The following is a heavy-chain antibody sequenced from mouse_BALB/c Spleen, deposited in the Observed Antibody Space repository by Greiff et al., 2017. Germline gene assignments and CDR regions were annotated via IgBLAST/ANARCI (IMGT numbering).Heavy chain of an antibody. V-gene: IGHV4-1*02. J-gene: IGHJ3*01. CDR2: INPDSSTI. D-gene: IGHD2-3*01. Sequence: EVKLLESGGGLVQPGGSLKLSCAASGFDFSRYWMSWVRQAPGKGLEWIGEINPDSSTINYTPSLKDKFIISRDNAKNTLYLQMSKVRSEDTALYYCARPLYDGYYLWFAYWGQGTLVTVSA. CDR3: ARPLYDGYYLWFAY. CDR1: GFDFSRYW.